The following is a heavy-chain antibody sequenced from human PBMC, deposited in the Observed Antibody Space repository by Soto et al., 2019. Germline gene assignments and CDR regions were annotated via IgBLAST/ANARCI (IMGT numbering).Heavy chain of an antibody. J-gene: IGHJ3*02. Sequence: EVQLVESGGGLVKPGGSLRLSCAASGFTFSSYSMNWVRQAPGKGLEWVSSISSSSSYIYYADSVKGRFTISRDNAKNSLYLQINGLRAEDAAVYYCARVTRGAPGLSDIWGQGTMVTVSS. CDR1: GFTFSSYS. V-gene: IGHV3-21*01. CDR2: ISSSSSYI. CDR3: ARVTRGAPGLSDI. D-gene: IGHD3-10*01.